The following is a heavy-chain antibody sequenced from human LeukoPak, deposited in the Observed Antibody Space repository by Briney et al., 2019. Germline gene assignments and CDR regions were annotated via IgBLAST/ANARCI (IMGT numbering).Heavy chain of an antibody. J-gene: IGHJ4*02. V-gene: IGHV3-30*04. CDR2: ISHDGSDE. D-gene: IGHD7-27*01. Sequence: GSLRPSCNTSGFPFNNYPMPWVRQAPGKGLEWVATISHDGSDENYADYVKGRFIISRDNSMKSLFLQMNSLIIDDTAVYYCAREGLGFDYWGQGTLVTVSS. CDR1: GFPFNNYP. CDR3: AREGLGFDY.